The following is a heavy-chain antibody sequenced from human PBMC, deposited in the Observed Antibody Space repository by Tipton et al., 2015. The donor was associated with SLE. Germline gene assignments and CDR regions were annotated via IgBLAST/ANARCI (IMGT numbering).Heavy chain of an antibody. CDR2: IYTSGST. Sequence: TLSLTCTVSGGSISSGSYYWSWIRQPAGKGLEWIGRIYTSGSTNYNPSLKSRVTISVDTSKNQFSLKLSSVTAADTAVYYCARLRGGNSGCWYFDLWGRGTLVTVSS. V-gene: IGHV4-61*02. CDR3: ARLRGGNSGCWYFDL. D-gene: IGHD4-23*01. CDR1: GGSISSGSYY. J-gene: IGHJ2*01.